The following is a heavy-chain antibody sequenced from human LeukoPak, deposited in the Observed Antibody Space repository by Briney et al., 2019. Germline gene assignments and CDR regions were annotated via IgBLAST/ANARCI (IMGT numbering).Heavy chain of an antibody. J-gene: IGHJ4*02. CDR2: IYYSGST. CDR3: ARELRRMIEPLPYGY. V-gene: IGHV4-31*03. CDR1: GGSISSGGYY. D-gene: IGHD2-15*01. Sequence: SETLSLTCTVSGGSISSGGYYWSWIRQHPGKGLEWIGYIYYSGSTYYNPSLKSRVTISVDTSKNHFSLTLSSMTAADTAVYYCARELRRMIEPLPYGYWGQGTLVTVSS.